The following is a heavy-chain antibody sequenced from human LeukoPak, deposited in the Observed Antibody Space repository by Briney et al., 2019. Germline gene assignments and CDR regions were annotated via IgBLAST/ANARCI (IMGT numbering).Heavy chain of an antibody. CDR3: ARPRGYNYGSLDY. Sequence: GASLQISCKSSGYSFTTYWIAWVRQLPGKGLEWMGIIYPGDSDTRYSPSFQGQVTISADRSISTVYLQWSSLKAPDTAVYYCARPRGYNYGSLDYWGQGTLVTVSS. V-gene: IGHV5-51*01. D-gene: IGHD5-18*01. J-gene: IGHJ4*02. CDR1: GYSFTTYW. CDR2: IYPGDSDT.